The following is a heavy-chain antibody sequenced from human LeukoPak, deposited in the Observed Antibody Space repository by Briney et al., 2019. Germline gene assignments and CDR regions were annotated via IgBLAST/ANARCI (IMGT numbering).Heavy chain of an antibody. CDR2: VSSSSSYI. D-gene: IGHD6-19*01. CDR3: ARERDCGRFSCGAYYFDF. V-gene: IGHV3-21*01. CDR1: GFSISPHG. Sequence: PGGYLRLSCAASGFSISPHGMDWVRQAPGKGLEWVACVSSSSSYIDYADSVKGRFTISRGNAKNSLHLQMNSLRAEDTAVYFCARERDCGRFSCGAYYFDFWGQGILVTVSS. J-gene: IGHJ4*02.